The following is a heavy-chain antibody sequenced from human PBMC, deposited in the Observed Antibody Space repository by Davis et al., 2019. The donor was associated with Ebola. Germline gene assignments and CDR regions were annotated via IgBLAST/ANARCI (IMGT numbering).Heavy chain of an antibody. CDR3: ARRSSYYTHNGMDV. D-gene: IGHD1-26*01. Sequence: SETLSLTCTVSGASISNTDDYFWAWIRQPPGKGLEWIGSIFYSGTPYYNPSLKTRVTISVDTSKTQFSLKPTSVAAAGTAVYYCARRSSYYTHNGMDVWGKGTTVTGSS. V-gene: IGHV4-39*01. J-gene: IGHJ6*04. CDR2: IFYSGTP. CDR1: GASISNTDDYF.